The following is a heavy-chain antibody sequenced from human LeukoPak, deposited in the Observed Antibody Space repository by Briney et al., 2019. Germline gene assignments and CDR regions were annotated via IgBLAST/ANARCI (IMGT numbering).Heavy chain of an antibody. D-gene: IGHD3-10*01. Sequence: SETLSLTCAVYGGSFSGYYWSWLRQPPGKGLEWIGEINQSGSTNHNPSLKSRVTTSVDTSKNQFSLKLRSVTAADTAVYYCARGRSYGSGRYWFDPWGQGALVTVSS. J-gene: IGHJ5*02. CDR1: GGSFSGYY. CDR2: INQSGST. CDR3: ARGRSYGSGRYWFDP. V-gene: IGHV4-34*01.